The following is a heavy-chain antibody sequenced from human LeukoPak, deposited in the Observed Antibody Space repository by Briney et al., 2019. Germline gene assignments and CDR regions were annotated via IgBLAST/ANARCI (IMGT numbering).Heavy chain of an antibody. V-gene: IGHV3-30*18. D-gene: IGHD3-10*01. CDR2: ISHDGRNT. Sequence: GRSLRLSCAASGFTFSSYGIHWVRQAPGKGQEWVAVISHDGRNTYYADSVKGRITIPRDNSKSTPHLQMNGLRADDTAVYYCAKDRDGDAGGIDVWGRGTTVTVSS. CDR1: GFTFSSYG. CDR3: AKDRDGDAGGIDV. J-gene: IGHJ6*02.